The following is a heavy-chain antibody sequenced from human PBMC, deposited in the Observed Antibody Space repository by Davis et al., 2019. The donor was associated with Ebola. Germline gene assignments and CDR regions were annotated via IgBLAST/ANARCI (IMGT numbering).Heavy chain of an antibody. CDR2: ISSSGSTI. CDR3: ARSKCSGGSCYSTQYYYYYGMDV. J-gene: IGHJ6*02. CDR1: GFTFSDYY. V-gene: IGHV3-11*01. D-gene: IGHD2-15*01. Sequence: GESLKISCAASGFTFSDYYMSWIRQAPGKGLEWVSYISSSGSTIYYADSVKGRFTISRDNAKNSLYLQMNSLRAEDTAVYYCARSKCSGGSCYSTQYYYYYGMDVWGQGTTVTVSS.